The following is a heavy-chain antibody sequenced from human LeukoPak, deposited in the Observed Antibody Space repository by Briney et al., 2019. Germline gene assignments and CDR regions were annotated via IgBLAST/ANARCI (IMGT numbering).Heavy chain of an antibody. D-gene: IGHD2-2*01. CDR1: GFTFSSYA. CDR3: AKPQQASAAWGAFDI. V-gene: IGHV3-30*18. CDR2: ISYDGSNK. Sequence: PGGSLRLSCAASGFTFSSYAMHWVRQAPGKGLEWVAVISYDGSNKYYADSVKGRFTISRDNSKNTLYLQMNSLRAEDTAVYYCAKPQQASAAWGAFDIWGQGTMVTVSS. J-gene: IGHJ3*02.